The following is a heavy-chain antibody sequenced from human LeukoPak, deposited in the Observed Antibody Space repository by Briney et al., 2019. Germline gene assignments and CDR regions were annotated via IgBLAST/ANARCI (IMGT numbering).Heavy chain of an antibody. J-gene: IGHJ4*02. Sequence: PSETLSLTCTVSGGSISSSGYYWGWIRQPPGKGLEWIGSIYYSRSTYYNPSLKSRVTISVDTSKNQFSLKLSSVTAADTAVYYCALVRGVIRWGQGTLVTVSS. CDR1: GGSISSSGYY. CDR3: ALVRGVIR. CDR2: IYYSRST. V-gene: IGHV4-39*01. D-gene: IGHD3-10*01.